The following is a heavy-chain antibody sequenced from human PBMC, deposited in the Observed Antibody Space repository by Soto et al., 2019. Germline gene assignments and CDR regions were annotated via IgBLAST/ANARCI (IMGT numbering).Heavy chain of an antibody. CDR2: IYYSGST. CDR1: GGSISSYY. D-gene: IGHD6-19*01. J-gene: IGHJ2*01. CDR3: ARHLFQSSGWYSVNWYFDL. V-gene: IGHV4-59*08. Sequence: QVQLQESGPGLVKPSETLSLTCTVSGGSISSYYWSWIRQPPGKGLEWIGYIYYSGSTNYNPSLKSRVTISVDTSKNQFSLKLSSVTAADTAVYYCARHLFQSSGWYSVNWYFDLWGRGTLVTVSS.